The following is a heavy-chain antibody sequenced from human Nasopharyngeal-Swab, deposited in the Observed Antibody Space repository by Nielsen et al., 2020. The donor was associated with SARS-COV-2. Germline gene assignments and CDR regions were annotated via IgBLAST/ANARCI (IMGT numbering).Heavy chain of an antibody. CDR3: ARERWERRGGGKMGMDV. J-gene: IGHJ6*02. CDR2: IYHSGST. Sequence: WIRQHPGKGLEWIGYIYHSGSTYYNPSLKSRVTISVDRAKNQFSLKLSSVTAADTAVYYCARERWERRGGGKMGMDVWGQGTTVTVSS. V-gene: IGHV4-30-2*01. D-gene: IGHD1-26*01.